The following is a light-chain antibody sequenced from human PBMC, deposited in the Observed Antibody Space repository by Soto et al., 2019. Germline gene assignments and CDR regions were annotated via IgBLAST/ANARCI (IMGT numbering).Light chain of an antibody. CDR1: QSLRRSS. Sequence: EIVLTQSPGTLSLSPGERATLSCRASQSLRRSSLAWYQQKPGQAPRLLIYDASSRPTGIPDRFSASGSGTDFTLTISRLEPEDFAVYYCQQYGSSPITFGPGTRLEIK. J-gene: IGKJ5*01. CDR2: DAS. V-gene: IGKV3-20*01. CDR3: QQYGSSPIT.